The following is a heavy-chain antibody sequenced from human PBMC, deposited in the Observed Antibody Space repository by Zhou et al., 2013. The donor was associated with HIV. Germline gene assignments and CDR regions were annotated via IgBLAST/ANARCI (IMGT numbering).Heavy chain of an antibody. CDR1: GDTFSSFA. J-gene: IGHJ5*02. V-gene: IGHV1-69*04. CDR3: ARESLRYYDSSGSRYNWFDP. CDR2: IIPILGVA. D-gene: IGHD3-22*01. Sequence: QVQLVQSGAEVKKPGSSVKVSCKTSGDTFSSFAISWVRQAPGQGLEWMGRIIPILGVANYAQKFQDRLTITADISTSTAYMELSGLRSEDTAVYYCARESLRYYDSSGSRYNWFDPWGQGTLVTVSS.